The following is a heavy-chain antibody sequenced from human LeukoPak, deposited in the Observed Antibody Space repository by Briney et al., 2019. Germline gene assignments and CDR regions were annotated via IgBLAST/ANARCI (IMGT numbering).Heavy chain of an antibody. J-gene: IGHJ4*02. CDR1: GFTVNRKH. V-gene: IGHV3-66*02. CDR3: AARDGGDYPYFDY. D-gene: IGHD4-17*01. CDR2: IYTGGNT. Sequence: GSLRLTCAASGFTVNRKHMTWARQPQGTGLERISFIYTGGNTYYADSVKGRFTVSRDNSKNTLYLQMNSLRDEDTGVYRCAARDGGDYPYFDYWGPGTLVTVSS.